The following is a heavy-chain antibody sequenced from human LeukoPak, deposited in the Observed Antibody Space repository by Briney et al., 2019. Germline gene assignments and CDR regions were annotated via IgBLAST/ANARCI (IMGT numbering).Heavy chain of an antibody. CDR1: GFTFSSYS. D-gene: IGHD3-3*01. V-gene: IGHV3-7*01. Sequence: PGGSLRLSCAASGFTFSSYSMSWVRQAPGKGLEWVANIKQDGSEKYYVDSVKGRFTISRDNAKNSLYLQMNSLRAEDTAVYYCARVSDYDFWSGFLDAFDMWGQGTMVTVSS. CDR3: ARVSDYDFWSGFLDAFDM. J-gene: IGHJ3*02. CDR2: IKQDGSEK.